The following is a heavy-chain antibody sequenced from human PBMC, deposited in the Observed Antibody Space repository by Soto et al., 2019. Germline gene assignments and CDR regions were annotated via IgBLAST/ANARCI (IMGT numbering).Heavy chain of an antibody. Sequence: VGSLRLSCAASGFTFSNYLIHWVRQAPGKGLEWVAAISDDGINDYYADSVKGRLTISRDNSKNMLYLQVNSLKTEDTAVYFCARGSGGHYNSGTLLDWGQGTLVTVSS. CDR3: ARGSGGHYNSGTLLD. J-gene: IGHJ4*02. V-gene: IGHV3-30-3*01. CDR1: GFTFSNYL. CDR2: ISDDGIND. D-gene: IGHD3-10*01.